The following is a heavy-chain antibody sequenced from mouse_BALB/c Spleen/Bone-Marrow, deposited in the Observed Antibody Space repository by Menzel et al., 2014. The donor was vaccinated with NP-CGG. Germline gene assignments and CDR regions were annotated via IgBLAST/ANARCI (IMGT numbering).Heavy chain of an antibody. V-gene: IGHV5-6-5*01. Sequence: EVQVVESGGGLVKPGGSLKLSCAASGFTFSSYAMSWIRQTPEKRLEWVASISSGGTTYYPDSVRGRFTTSRVNAGNILYLQMSSLGSEDTAMYYCARRRGYDFPFPYWGQGTLVTVSA. D-gene: IGHD2-4*01. J-gene: IGHJ3*01. CDR2: ISSGGTT. CDR3: ARRRGYDFPFPY. CDR1: GFTFSSYA.